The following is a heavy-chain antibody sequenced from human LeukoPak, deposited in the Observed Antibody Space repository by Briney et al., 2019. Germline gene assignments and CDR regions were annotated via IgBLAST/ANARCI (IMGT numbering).Heavy chain of an antibody. V-gene: IGHV4-61*02. CDR3: ARGVTRFSVNWFDP. CDR1: GGSISSGSYY. D-gene: IGHD4-23*01. Sequence: SQTLSLTCTVSGGSISSGSYYWSWLRQPAGKGLEWIGRIYTSGSTNYNPSLKSRVTISVDTSKNQFSLKLSSVTAADTAVYYCARGVTRFSVNWFDPWGQGTLVTVSS. CDR2: IYTSGST. J-gene: IGHJ5*02.